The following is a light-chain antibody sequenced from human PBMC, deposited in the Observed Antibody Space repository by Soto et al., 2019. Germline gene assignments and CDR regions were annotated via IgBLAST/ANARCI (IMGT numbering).Light chain of an antibody. Sequence: DIQMTESPSSLLASVGARVTITCRASQSISRYLNWYKQTLGKAPNVVIYVASSLQSEVPSRFSGSGSGTDFTLTITSLTPEDFATYYCQQSYGTPITFGQGTRLEI. V-gene: IGKV1-39*01. CDR2: VAS. CDR3: QQSYGTPIT. CDR1: QSISRY. J-gene: IGKJ5*01.